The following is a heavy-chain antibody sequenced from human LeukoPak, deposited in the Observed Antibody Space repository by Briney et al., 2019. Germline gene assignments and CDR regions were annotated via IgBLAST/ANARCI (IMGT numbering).Heavy chain of an antibody. CDR2: INHSGST. CDR1: GGSFSGYY. J-gene: IGHJ4*02. Sequence: SETLSLTCAVYGGSFSGYYWSWIRQPPGKGLEWIGEINHSGSTNYNPSLKSRVTISVDTSKNQFSLKLSSVTAADTAVYYCARQERWLQLGYWGQGTLVTVSS. V-gene: IGHV4-34*01. D-gene: IGHD5-24*01. CDR3: ARQERWLQLGY.